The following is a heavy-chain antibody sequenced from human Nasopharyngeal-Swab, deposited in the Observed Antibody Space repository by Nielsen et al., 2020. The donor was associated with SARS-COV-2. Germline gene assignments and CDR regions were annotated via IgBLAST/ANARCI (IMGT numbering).Heavy chain of an antibody. CDR3: ARDQGQWLETFDY. J-gene: IGHJ4*02. Sequence: GGSLRLSCAASGFTFSTYNMNWVRQAPGKGLEWLSYISSSSSTIYYADSVRGRLTISRDNAKNSLYLQMNSLRAEDTAVYYCARDQGQWLETFDYWGQGTLITVSS. V-gene: IGHV3-48*04. D-gene: IGHD6-19*01. CDR2: ISSSSSTI. CDR1: GFTFSTYN.